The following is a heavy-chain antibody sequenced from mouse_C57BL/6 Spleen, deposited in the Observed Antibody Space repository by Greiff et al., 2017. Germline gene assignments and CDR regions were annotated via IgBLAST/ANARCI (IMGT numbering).Heavy chain of an antibody. CDR2: IDPSDSYT. CDR1: GYTFTSYW. Sequence: QVQLQQPGAELVMPGASVKLSCKASGYTFTSYWMHWVKQRPGQGLEWIGEIDPSDSYTNYNQKFKGKSTLTVDKSSSTAYMQISSLTSEDSAVYYCARLYGNYFDYWGQGTTLTVSS. V-gene: IGHV1-69*01. D-gene: IGHD2-1*01. CDR3: ARLYGNYFDY. J-gene: IGHJ2*01.